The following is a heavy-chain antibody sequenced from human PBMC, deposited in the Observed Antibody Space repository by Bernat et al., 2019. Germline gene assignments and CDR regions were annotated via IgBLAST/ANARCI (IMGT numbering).Heavy chain of an antibody. CDR3: ARDVSSMVQGVISKMYYYYYMDV. V-gene: IGHV3-21*01. CDR2: ISSSSSYI. CDR1: GFTFNSYS. D-gene: IGHD3-10*01. Sequence: EVQLVESGGGLVKPGGSLRLSCAASGFTFNSYSMNWVRQAPGKGLEWVSSISSSSSYIYYADSVKGRFTISRDNAKNSLYLQMNSLRAEDTAVYYCARDVSSMVQGVISKMYYYYYMDVWGKGTTVTVSS. J-gene: IGHJ6*03.